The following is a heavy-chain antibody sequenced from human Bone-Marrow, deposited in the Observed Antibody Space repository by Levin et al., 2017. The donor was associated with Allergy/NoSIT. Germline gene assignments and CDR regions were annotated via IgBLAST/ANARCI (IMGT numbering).Heavy chain of an antibody. D-gene: IGHD6-25*01. V-gene: IGHV3-7*01. CDR1: GFMFSGYW. CDR2: IKQDGSEQ. Sequence: LSLTCAASGFMFSGYWMGWVRQAPGKGLEWVASIKQDGSEQKYVDSVKGRFTISRDNAKNSLFLQMNSLRVEDTAVYHCAKHITAAGRILYYYYGMDVWGQGTTVSVSS. J-gene: IGHJ6*02. CDR3: AKHITAAGRILYYYYGMDV.